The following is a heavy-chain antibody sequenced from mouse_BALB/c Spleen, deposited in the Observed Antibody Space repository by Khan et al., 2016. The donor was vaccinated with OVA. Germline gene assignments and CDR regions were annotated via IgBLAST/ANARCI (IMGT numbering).Heavy chain of an antibody. CDR3: TREGTTVDAMDY. CDR2: IYPSDSYT. V-gene: IGHV1-69*02. J-gene: IGHJ4*01. D-gene: IGHD1-1*01. CDR1: GYTFTNYW. Sequence: QVQLKQSGAELVRPGTSVKLSCKASGYTFTNYWINWVKQRPGQGLEWIGNIYPSDSYTNYNQKFEDKATLTVDKSSSTAYIQFSSPTSEDSAVYYCTREGTTVDAMDYWGQGTSVTVSS.